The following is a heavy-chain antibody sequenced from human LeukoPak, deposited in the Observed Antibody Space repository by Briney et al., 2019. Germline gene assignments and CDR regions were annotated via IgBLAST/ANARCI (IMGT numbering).Heavy chain of an antibody. CDR2: FSYDGSIK. D-gene: IGHD2-15*01. CDR1: GFTFSTYG. J-gene: IGHJ4*02. Sequence: GGSLRLSCAASGFTFSTYGMHWVRQAPGKGLEWVAVFSYDGSIKDYADSVKGRFTISRDNSKNTLYLQTNSLRAEDTAVYYCVKEMGSGLIDYWGQGTLVTVSS. CDR3: VKEMGSGLIDY. V-gene: IGHV3-30*18.